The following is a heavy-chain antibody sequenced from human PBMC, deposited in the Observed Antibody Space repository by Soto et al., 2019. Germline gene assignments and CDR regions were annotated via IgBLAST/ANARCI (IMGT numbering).Heavy chain of an antibody. CDR3: ARGLDGSGSYYNSGYYYYGMDV. J-gene: IGHJ6*02. CDR2: INHSGST. Sequence: QVQLQQWGAGLLKPSETLSLTCAVYGGSFSGYYWSWIRQPPGKGLEWIGEINHSGSTNYNPSLKSRVTMSVDTSKNQCSLKLSSVTAADTAVYYCARGLDGSGSYYNSGYYYYGMDVWGQGTTVTVSS. V-gene: IGHV4-34*01. D-gene: IGHD3-10*01. CDR1: GGSFSGYY.